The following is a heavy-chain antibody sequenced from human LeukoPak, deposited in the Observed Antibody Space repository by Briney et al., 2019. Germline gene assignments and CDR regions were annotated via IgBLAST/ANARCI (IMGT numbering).Heavy chain of an antibody. CDR1: GDSFSSNSAA. CDR2: TYYRSKWYN. V-gene: IGHV6-1*01. J-gene: IGHJ4*02. Sequence: SQTLSLTCAISGDSFSSNSAAWNWIRQSPSRGLEWLGRTYYRSKWYNDYAVSVKSRITINPDTSKNQFSLQLNSVTPEDTAVYYCARGAEVGYSSGWYGTFDYWGQGTLVTVSS. D-gene: IGHD6-19*01. CDR3: ARGAEVGYSSGWYGTFDY.